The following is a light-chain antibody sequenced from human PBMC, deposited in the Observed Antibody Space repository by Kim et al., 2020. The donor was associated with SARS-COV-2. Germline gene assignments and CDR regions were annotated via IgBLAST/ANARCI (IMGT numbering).Light chain of an antibody. CDR3: AAWDDSLNGYV. CDR2: SNN. Sequence: GQRFTISCSGSSSNIGSNTVNWYQQLPGTAPKLLIFSNNQRPSGVPGRFSGSKSGTSASLAISGLQSEDEADYYCAAWDDSLNGYVFGTGTKVTVL. J-gene: IGLJ1*01. V-gene: IGLV1-44*01. CDR1: SSNIGSNT.